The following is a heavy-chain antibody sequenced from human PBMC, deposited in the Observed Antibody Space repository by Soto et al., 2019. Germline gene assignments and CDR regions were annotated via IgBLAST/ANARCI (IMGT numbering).Heavy chain of an antibody. V-gene: IGHV3-23*01. CDR3: VMADGSGYYGPGAFDI. D-gene: IGHD3-22*01. J-gene: IGHJ3*02. Sequence: GGSLRLSCAASGFTFSSYAMSWVRQAPGKGLEWVSAISGSGGSTYYADSVKGRFTISRDSSKNTLYLQMNSLRAEDTAVYYCVMADGSGYYGPGAFDIWGQGTMVTVSS. CDR2: ISGSGGST. CDR1: GFTFSSYA.